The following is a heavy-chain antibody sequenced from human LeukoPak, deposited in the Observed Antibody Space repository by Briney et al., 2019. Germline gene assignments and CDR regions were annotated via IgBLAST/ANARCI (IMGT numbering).Heavy chain of an antibody. CDR3: ARGIVGTTDTTFDY. J-gene: IGHJ4*02. D-gene: IGHD1-26*01. CDR1: GFTFSDYG. CDR2: ISSRTGHI. V-gene: IGHV3-21*01. Sequence: KSGVSLRLSCAASGFTFSDYGMNWVRQAPGQGLEWVSSISSRTGHIFFADSVKGRFTISRDDAKNSLYLQMSSLRAGDTAVYLCARGIVGTTDTTFDYWGQGILVTVSS.